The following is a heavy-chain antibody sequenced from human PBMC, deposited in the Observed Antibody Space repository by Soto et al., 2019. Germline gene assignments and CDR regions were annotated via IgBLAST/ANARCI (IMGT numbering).Heavy chain of an antibody. CDR1: GGSIGSSSYY. Sequence: PSETRSLTGTVSGGSIGSSSYYWGWIRQPPGKGVEGIGYISHGGLRHYRASLQSRLTMSGETSKNQFSLNLTSVTAADTAIYYCATSTTTCPGCYSWGQGTLVTVSS. CDR3: ATSTTTCPGCYS. J-gene: IGHJ5*02. V-gene: IGHV4-61*05. CDR2: ISHGGLR. D-gene: IGHD2-2*01.